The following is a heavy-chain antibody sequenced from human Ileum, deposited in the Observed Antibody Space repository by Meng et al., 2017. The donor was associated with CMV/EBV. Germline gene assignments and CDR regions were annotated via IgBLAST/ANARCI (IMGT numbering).Heavy chain of an antibody. CDR3: ARAGVTPYDASDI. V-gene: IGHV4-59*02. Sequence: ESLKISCSVSGDSVSRYSWTWIRQPPGKGLEWMGYIYYTGSTIYNPSLKSRVIMSVDTSKRQFSLRLTSVTAADTAVYYCARAGVTPYDASDIWGQGTKVTVSS. CDR1: GDSVSRYS. CDR2: IYYTGST. J-gene: IGHJ3*02. D-gene: IGHD3-10*01.